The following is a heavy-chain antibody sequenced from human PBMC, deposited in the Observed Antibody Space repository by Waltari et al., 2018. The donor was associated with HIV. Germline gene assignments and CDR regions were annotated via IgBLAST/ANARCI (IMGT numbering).Heavy chain of an antibody. V-gene: IGHV4-34*01. Sequence: QVQLQQWGAGLLKPSETLSLTCAVYGGSFSGYYWSWIRQPPGKGLEWIGEINHMGSTNSNPSLKSRVTISVDTSKNQFSLKLSSVTAADTAVYYCAAYSSGWYYSGMDVWGQGTTVTVSS. D-gene: IGHD6-19*01. CDR2: INHMGST. CDR3: AAYSSGWYYSGMDV. CDR1: GGSFSGYY. J-gene: IGHJ6*02.